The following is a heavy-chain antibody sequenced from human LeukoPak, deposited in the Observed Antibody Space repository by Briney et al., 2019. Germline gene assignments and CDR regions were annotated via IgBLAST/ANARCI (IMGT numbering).Heavy chain of an antibody. V-gene: IGHV3-48*04. CDR3: ARDRGSYSYYYGMDV. J-gene: IGHJ6*02. D-gene: IGHD1-26*01. Sequence: GGSLRLSCAASGFTFSSYSMNWVRQAPGKGLEWVSYISSSSSTIYYADSVKGRFTIPRDNAKNSLYLQMNSLRAEDTAVYYCARDRGSYSYYYGMDVWGQGTTVTVSS. CDR1: GFTFSSYS. CDR2: ISSSSSTI.